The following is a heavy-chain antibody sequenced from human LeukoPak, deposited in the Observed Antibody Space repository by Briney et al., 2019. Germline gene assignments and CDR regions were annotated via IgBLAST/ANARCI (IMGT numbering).Heavy chain of an antibody. J-gene: IGHJ4*02. CDR1: GFSSSRYV. V-gene: IGHV3-64D*06. CDR3: VRGVQGYCSSASCNFPDPGPFDY. Sequence: PGGSLRLSCLASGFSSSRYVIYSVRPAPGKGLEDVSAISSNGISTYSADSVKGRFTISRDNSKSTLYLQMNSLRAEDTAVYYCVRGVQGYCSSASCNFPDPGPFDYWGQGTLVTVSS. D-gene: IGHD2-15*01. CDR2: ISSNGIST.